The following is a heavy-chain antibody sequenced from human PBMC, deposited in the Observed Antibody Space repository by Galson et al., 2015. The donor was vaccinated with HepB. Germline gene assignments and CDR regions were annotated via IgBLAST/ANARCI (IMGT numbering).Heavy chain of an antibody. J-gene: IGHJ4*02. D-gene: IGHD3-10*02. Sequence: SLRLSCAASGFTFSSYAMHWVRQAPGKGLEWVAVISYDGSNKYYADSVKGRFTISRDNSKNTLYLQMNSLRAEDTALYYCARERGAWSGSGRHFDYWGQGTLVTVSS. V-gene: IGHV3-30-3*01. CDR2: ISYDGSNK. CDR3: ARERGAWSGSGRHFDY. CDR1: GFTFSSYA.